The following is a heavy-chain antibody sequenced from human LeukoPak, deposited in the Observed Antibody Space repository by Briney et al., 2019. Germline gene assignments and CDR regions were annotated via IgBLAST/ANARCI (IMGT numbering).Heavy chain of an antibody. CDR3: ARSHDYSNYVAF. V-gene: IGHV5-51*01. J-gene: IGHJ4*02. CDR1: GYNFTIRW. CDR2: IYPGDSDT. Sequence: GESLKISCKGSGYNFTIRWIGWVRQMPGKGLEWMGIIYPGDSDTRYNPSFQGQITISADKSISTAYVQWSSLKASDTAMHYCARSHDYSNYVAFWGQGTLVTVSS. D-gene: IGHD4-11*01.